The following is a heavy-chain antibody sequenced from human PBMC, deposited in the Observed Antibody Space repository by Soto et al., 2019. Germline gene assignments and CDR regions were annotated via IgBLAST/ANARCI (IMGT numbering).Heavy chain of an antibody. CDR2: INPSGGST. CDR3: ARDHDYYYGMDV. CDR1: GYTFSSYY. V-gene: IGHV1-46*01. J-gene: IGHJ6*02. Sequence: ASVKVSCKASGYTFSSYYMHGVRQAPGQGLEWIGIINPSGGSTSYAQKFQGRVTMTRDTSISTAYMELSRLRSDDTAVYYFARDHDYYYGMDVWGQGTTVTVSS.